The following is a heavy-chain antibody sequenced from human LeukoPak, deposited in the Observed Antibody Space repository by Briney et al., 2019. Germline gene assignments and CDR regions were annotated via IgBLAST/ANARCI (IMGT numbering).Heavy chain of an antibody. CDR2: IYYSGTT. CDR3: ARGGDYLFDY. V-gene: IGHV4-59*01. Sequence: PSETLSLTCTVYGGSISSYYWSWIRQPPGKGLECIGYIYYSGTTNYNPSLKSRVTISVDTSKNQFSLKLRSVTAADTAVYYCARGGDYLFDYWGQGTLVTVSS. D-gene: IGHD4-17*01. J-gene: IGHJ4*02. CDR1: GGSISSYY.